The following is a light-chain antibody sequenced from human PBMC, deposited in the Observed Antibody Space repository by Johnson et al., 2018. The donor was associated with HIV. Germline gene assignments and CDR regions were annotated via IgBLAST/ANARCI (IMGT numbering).Light chain of an antibody. Sequence: QSVLTQPPSVSAAPGQKVTISCSGNRSDIENKYVSCHQQFPGTAPKFLIYDNNKRPSGIPDRFSGSKSGTSATLGITGLQTGDEADYYCGTWDSSLSAGVFGTGTKVTVL. CDR3: GTWDSSLSAGV. V-gene: IGLV1-51*01. CDR2: DNN. J-gene: IGLJ1*01. CDR1: RSDIENKY.